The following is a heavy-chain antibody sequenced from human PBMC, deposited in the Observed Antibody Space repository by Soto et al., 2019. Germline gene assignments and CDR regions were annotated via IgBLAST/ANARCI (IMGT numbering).Heavy chain of an antibody. CDR3: ANRGRITVTSLRYFDS. V-gene: IGHV3-23*01. CDR1: GFTFSNYG. CDR2: ISGSGGGT. D-gene: IGHD1-7*01. J-gene: IGHJ4*02. Sequence: PWGSLRLSCAASGFTFSNYGMSWVRQAPGKGLEWVSSISGSGGGTYYADSVKGRFIISRDNSKNTLNLQMNSLTAEDTAVYYCANRGRITVTSLRYFDSWGQGTLVTVSS.